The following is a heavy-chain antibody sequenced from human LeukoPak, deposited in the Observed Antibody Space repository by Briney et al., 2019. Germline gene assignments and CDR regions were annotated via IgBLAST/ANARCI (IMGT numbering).Heavy chain of an antibody. J-gene: IGHJ4*02. CDR1: GYTFTSYA. V-gene: IGHV1-18*01. CDR2: ISAYNGNT. D-gene: IGHD3-3*01. CDR3: AREVIGGNKACDY. Sequence: ASVKVSCKASGYTFTSYAMNWVRQAPGQGLEWMGWISAYNGNTNYAQKLQGRVTMTTDTSTSTAYMELRSLRSDDTAVYYCAREVIGGNKACDYWGQGTLVTVSS.